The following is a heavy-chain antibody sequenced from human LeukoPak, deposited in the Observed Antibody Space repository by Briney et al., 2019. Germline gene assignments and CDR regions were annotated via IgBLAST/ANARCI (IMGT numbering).Heavy chain of an antibody. D-gene: IGHD3-22*01. J-gene: IGHJ4*02. Sequence: SETLSLTCTVSGASIRSYYWSWIRQPPPKGLEWIAYMYYSENPNYNPSLKSRVTMSGDTSRNQFSLKLNSVTAADTAVYYCARSYDTNNRQRFDYWGQGILVTVSP. CDR2: MYYSENP. CDR1: GASIRSYY. V-gene: IGHV4-59*08. CDR3: ARSYDTNNRQRFDY.